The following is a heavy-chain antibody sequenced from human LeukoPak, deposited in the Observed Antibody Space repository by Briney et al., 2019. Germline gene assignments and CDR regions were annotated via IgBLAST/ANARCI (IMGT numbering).Heavy chain of an antibody. CDR1: DGSISSSSYY. CDR2: IYYSGST. J-gene: IGHJ4*02. D-gene: IGHD4-23*01. V-gene: IGHV4-39*07. CDR3: ACYGGVRWPFDY. Sequence: SETLSLTCTVSDGSISSSSYYWGWIRQPPGKGLEWIGSIYYSGSTYYNPSLKSRVTISVDTSKNQFSLKLSSVTAADTAVYYCACYGGVRWPFDYWGQGTLVTVSS.